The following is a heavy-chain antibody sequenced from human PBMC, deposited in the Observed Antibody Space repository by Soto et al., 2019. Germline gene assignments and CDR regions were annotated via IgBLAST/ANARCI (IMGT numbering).Heavy chain of an antibody. Sequence: GGSLRLSCAASGFTFSSYDMHWVRQATGKGLEWVSAIGTAGDTYYPGSVKGRFTISRENAKNSLYLQMNSLRAGDTAVYYCARALHDYSNYYYYYYMDVWGKGTTVTVSS. D-gene: IGHD4-4*01. J-gene: IGHJ6*03. CDR1: GFTFSSYD. CDR2: IGTAGDT. CDR3: ARALHDYSNYYYYYYMDV. V-gene: IGHV3-13*01.